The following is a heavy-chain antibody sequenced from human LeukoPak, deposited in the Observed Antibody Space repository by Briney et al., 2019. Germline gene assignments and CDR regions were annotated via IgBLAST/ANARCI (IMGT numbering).Heavy chain of an antibody. Sequence: ASVKVSFKASGYTFTSYGISWVRQAPGQGLEWMGWISAYNGNTNYAQKLQGRVTMTTDTSTRTAYMELRSLRCDDTAVYYCARGQLRMITFGGVMGAFDIWGQGTMVTVSS. CDR3: ARGQLRMITFGGVMGAFDI. V-gene: IGHV1-18*01. CDR2: ISAYNGNT. CDR1: GYTFTSYG. D-gene: IGHD3-16*01. J-gene: IGHJ3*02.